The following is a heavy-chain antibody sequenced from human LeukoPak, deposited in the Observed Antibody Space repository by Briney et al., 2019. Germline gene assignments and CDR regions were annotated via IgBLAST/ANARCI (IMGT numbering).Heavy chain of an antibody. CDR1: GGSISSSSYY. D-gene: IGHD3-10*01. Sequence: SETLSLTCTVSGGSISSSSYYWGWIRQPPGKGLEWIGSIYYSGSPYYNPSLKSRVTISVDTSKKQFSLKLSSVTAADTAVYYCARHVGFITMVRGVISNNWFDPWGQGTLVTVSS. CDR2: IYYSGSP. V-gene: IGHV4-39*01. CDR3: ARHVGFITMVRGVISNNWFDP. J-gene: IGHJ5*02.